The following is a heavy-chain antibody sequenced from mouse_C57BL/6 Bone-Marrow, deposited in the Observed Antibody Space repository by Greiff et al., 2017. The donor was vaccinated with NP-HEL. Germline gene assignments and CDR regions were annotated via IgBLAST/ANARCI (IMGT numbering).Heavy chain of an antibody. Sequence: QVQLQQSGAELVKPGASVKLSCKASGYTFTEYTIHWVKQRSGKGLEWIGWIYPGSGCIKYNEKFKDKATLTVDKSSSTVYMQRSRLTSEDSAVYYCARRENSHVDDWGQGTTLTVSS. CDR2: IYPGSGCI. CDR1: GYTFTEYT. CDR3: ARRENSHVDD. J-gene: IGHJ2*01. V-gene: IGHV1-62-2*01.